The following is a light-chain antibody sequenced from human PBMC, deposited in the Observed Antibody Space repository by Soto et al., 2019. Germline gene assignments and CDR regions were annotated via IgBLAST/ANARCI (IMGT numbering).Light chain of an antibody. CDR3: QKFNTDPLT. CDR1: QDISVY. J-gene: IGKJ5*01. V-gene: IGKV1-27*01. CDR2: SAS. Sequence: DIQMTQSPSSLSASVGDRVTITCRASQDISVYLAWYQQKPGKVPKLLIYSASTLPSGVPSRFSGSGSGTSFTPTISRLQPDDVATYFWQKFNTDPLTFGQGTRLEIK.